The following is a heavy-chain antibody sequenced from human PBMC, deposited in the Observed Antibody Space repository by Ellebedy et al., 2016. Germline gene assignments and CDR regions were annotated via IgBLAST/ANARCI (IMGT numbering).Heavy chain of an antibody. V-gene: IGHV1-18*01. Sequence: ASVKVSXXASGYSFTTYSIAWLRQAPGQGLEWMGWISTANDNTDYPQKFQGRVTMTTDTATATAYMDLRSLTSDDTAVYYCARDTEGIPTVTSIDYYYYGMDVWGQGTTVTVSS. CDR1: GYSFTTYS. D-gene: IGHD4-11*01. J-gene: IGHJ6*02. CDR2: ISTANDNT. CDR3: ARDTEGIPTVTSIDYYYYGMDV.